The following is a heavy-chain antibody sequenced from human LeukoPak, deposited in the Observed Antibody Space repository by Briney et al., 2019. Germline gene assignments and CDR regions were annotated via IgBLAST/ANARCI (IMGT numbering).Heavy chain of an antibody. J-gene: IGHJ3*02. CDR1: NYSITSGYS. CDR3: AHSEDYYGSVDAFDI. V-gene: IGHV2-5*02. Sequence: TLSLTCTVSNYSITSGYSWGWIRQPPGKALEWLAFIYWDDDKRYSPSLESRLTITKDTFKNQVVLTMTNMDPVDTVTYYCAHSEDYYGSVDAFDIWGQGTMVTVSS. CDR2: IYWDDDK. D-gene: IGHD3-10*01.